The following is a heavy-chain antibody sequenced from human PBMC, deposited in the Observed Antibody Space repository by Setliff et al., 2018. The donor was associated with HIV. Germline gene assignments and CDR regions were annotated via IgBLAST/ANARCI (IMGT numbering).Heavy chain of an antibody. CDR1: GYTFIGHY. CDR2: INTNSGDT. CDR3: ARDMFEICERSLAKGDEFDP. D-gene: IGHD3-10*02. V-gene: IGHV1-2*02. Sequence: ASVKVSCKASGYTFIGHYIHWVRQAPGQGLEWMGWINTNSGDTKYAQKFQDRVSLTRDTSLSTAYMELSSLTSDDTAIYYCARDMFEICERSLAKGDEFDPWGQGTPVTVSS. J-gene: IGHJ5*02.